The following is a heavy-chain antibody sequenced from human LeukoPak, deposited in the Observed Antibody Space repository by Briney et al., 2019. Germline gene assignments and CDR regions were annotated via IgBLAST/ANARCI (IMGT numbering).Heavy chain of an antibody. J-gene: IGHJ3*02. D-gene: IGHD4-17*01. CDR3: ARAKAGDYNDAFDI. V-gene: IGHV3-23*01. Sequence: PGGSLRLSCAASGFTFSSYAMSWVRQPPGQGLDWVSTISGSGGSTYYADSVKGRLAISRDNAKNTLYLQMNSLRAEDTALYYCARAKAGDYNDAFDIWGQGTMVTVSS. CDR2: ISGSGGST. CDR1: GFTFSSYA.